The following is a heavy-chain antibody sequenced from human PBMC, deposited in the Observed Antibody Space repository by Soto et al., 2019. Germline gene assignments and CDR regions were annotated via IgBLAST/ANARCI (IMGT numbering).Heavy chain of an antibody. CDR3: ARWWGYSFDY. J-gene: IGHJ4*02. CDR2: IYYSGST. D-gene: IGHD3-22*01. CDR1: GGSISSYY. V-gene: IGHV4-59*01. Sequence: QESGPGLVKPSETLSLTCTVSGGSISSYYWSWIRQPPGKGLESIGYIYYSGSTTYNPSLESRVTISVDKPKNKFSLRLSSVTAADTAVYYCARWWGYSFDYWGQGPLVTVSS.